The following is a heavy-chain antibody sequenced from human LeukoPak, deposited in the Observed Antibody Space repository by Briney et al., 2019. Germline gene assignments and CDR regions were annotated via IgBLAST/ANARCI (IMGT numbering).Heavy chain of an antibody. CDR2: INHSGST. Sequence: SETLSLTCAVYGGSFSGYYWSWIRQPPGKGLDWIGEINHSGSTNYNPSLKSRVTISVDTAKIQFSLKLSSVTAADTAVYYCARGPGLRLGELKRSSHNYYYYGMDVWGKGTTVTVSS. V-gene: IGHV4-34*01. D-gene: IGHD3-16*01. CDR3: ARGPGLRLGELKRSSHNYYYYGMDV. CDR1: GGSFSGYY. J-gene: IGHJ6*04.